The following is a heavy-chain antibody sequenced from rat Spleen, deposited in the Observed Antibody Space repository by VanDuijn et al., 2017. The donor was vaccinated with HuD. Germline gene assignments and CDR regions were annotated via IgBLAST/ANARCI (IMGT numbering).Heavy chain of an antibody. V-gene: IGHV5-19*01. CDR1: GFTFSNYG. CDR2: ISVSGGSI. J-gene: IGHJ3*01. D-gene: IGHD1-4*01. CDR3: ATAGTRVSRFAY. Sequence: EVQLVESGGGLVQPGRSLKLSCEASGFTFSNYGMHWIRQAPTKGLEWVASISVSGGSIYYPDSVKGRFTISRDNAKSTLYLQMGSLRSEDTATYYCATAGTRVSRFAYWGQGTLVTVSS.